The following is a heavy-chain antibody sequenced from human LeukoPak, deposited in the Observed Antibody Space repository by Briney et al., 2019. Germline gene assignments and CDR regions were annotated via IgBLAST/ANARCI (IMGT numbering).Heavy chain of an antibody. CDR3: ARPGIQVAGKDF. J-gene: IGHJ4*02. D-gene: IGHD6-19*01. CDR1: GGSIRGYY. CDR2: INTRGHAI. Sequence: AGSLCLTCAASGGSIRGYYRSWIRRTPGKGLEWVSYINTRGHAIYYADSVRGRLTIDGDNPKDSLYLQMNSLRAEDTAVYYCARPGIQVAGKDFWGQGTLVSVSS. V-gene: IGHV3-11*01.